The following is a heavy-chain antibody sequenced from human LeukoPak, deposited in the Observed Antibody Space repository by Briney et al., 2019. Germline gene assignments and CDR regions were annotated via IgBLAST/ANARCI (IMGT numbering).Heavy chain of an antibody. V-gene: IGHV4-4*07. Sequence: PSETLSLTCTVSGGSFTYQYWSWIRQSAGKGLLYIGRVYTTGSTWSTNYNPSLKSRVTMSVDTSKNQFSLKLSSVTAADTAVYYCAREGWDIVVVPADSPPYYFDYWGQGTLVTVSS. CDR1: GGSFTYQY. D-gene: IGHD2-2*01. CDR2: VYTTGSTWST. CDR3: AREGWDIVVVPADSPPYYFDY. J-gene: IGHJ4*02.